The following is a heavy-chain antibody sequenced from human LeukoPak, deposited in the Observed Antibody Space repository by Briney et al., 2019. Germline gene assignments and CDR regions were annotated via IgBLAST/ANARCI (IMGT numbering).Heavy chain of an antibody. Sequence: SPSETLSLTCTVSGPSISNFYWSWIRQPPGRGLEWVGSINYSGTTNYNPSLKSRVTMSVDTSKNQVSLKLNSVTAADTAVYYCARDPIHRDDCNAEWGQGVLVSVSS. CDR1: GPSISNFY. CDR3: ARDPIHRDDCNAE. CDR2: INYSGTT. D-gene: IGHD5-24*01. V-gene: IGHV4-59*01. J-gene: IGHJ4*02.